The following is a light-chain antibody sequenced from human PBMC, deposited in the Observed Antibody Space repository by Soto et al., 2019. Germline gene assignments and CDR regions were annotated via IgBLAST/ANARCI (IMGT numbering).Light chain of an antibody. Sequence: DIVMTQSPDSLAVSLGERATINCKSSQSVLYSSNNKNYLAWYQQKPGQPPKLLIYWASTRESGVPARFSGRGCGTDFTLTMSSRQAEDVAVYYCQQYERTPQTFGQGTKVEIK. CDR3: QQYERTPQT. CDR2: WAS. V-gene: IGKV4-1*01. CDR1: QSVLYSSNNKNY. J-gene: IGKJ1*01.